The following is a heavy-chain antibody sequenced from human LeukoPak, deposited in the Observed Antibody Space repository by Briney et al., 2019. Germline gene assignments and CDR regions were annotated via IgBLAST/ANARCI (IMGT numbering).Heavy chain of an antibody. D-gene: IGHD5-18*01. CDR1: GFTFSSYS. CDR2: ISSSSNTI. Sequence: PGGSLRLSCAASGFTFSSYSMSWVRQAPGKGLEWVSYISSSSNTIYYADSVKGRFTISRDNAKNSLYLQMNSLRAEDTAVYYCARVGIQLCVDYWGQGTLVTVSS. CDR3: ARVGIQLCVDY. V-gene: IGHV3-48*01. J-gene: IGHJ4*02.